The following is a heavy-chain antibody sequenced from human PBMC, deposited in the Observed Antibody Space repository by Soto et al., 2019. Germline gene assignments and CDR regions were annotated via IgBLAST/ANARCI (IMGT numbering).Heavy chain of an antibody. CDR3: ARDRGAYYGSGTDP. D-gene: IGHD3-10*01. CDR1: GYTFTSYD. V-gene: IGHV1-8*01. Sequence: GASVKVSCKASGYTFTSYDINCVRQATGQGLEWMGWMNPNSGNTGYAQKFQGRVTMTRNTSISTAYMELSSLRSEDTAVYYCARDRGAYYGSGTDPWGQGTLVTVSS. J-gene: IGHJ5*02. CDR2: MNPNSGNT.